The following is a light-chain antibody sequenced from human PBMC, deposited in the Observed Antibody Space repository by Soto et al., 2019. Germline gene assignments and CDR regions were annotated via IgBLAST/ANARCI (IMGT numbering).Light chain of an antibody. V-gene: IGLV1-51*02. J-gene: IGLJ2*01. CDR1: HSNIGNNY. Sequence: QSVLTQPPSVSAAPGQKVTISCSGSHSNIGNNYVSWYQRLPGTAPKLVIYENNKRPSGIPDRFSGSNSGTSATLGITGLQTGDEADYYCGTWDSSLSVGVFGGGTKLTVL. CDR2: ENN. CDR3: GTWDSSLSVGV.